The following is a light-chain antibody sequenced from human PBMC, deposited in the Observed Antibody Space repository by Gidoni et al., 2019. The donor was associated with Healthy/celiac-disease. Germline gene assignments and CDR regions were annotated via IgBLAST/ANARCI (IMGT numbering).Light chain of an antibody. CDR1: QSVSSY. CDR3: QQRSNWPLRVT. V-gene: IGKV3-11*01. CDR2: DAS. Sequence: DILLTQSPATLSLSPGERATLSCRASQSVSSYLAWYQQKPGQAPRLLIYDASNRATGIPARLRGSGSGTDFNLTISSLEPEDVEVYYCQQRSNWPLRVTFGPGTKVDIK. J-gene: IGKJ3*01.